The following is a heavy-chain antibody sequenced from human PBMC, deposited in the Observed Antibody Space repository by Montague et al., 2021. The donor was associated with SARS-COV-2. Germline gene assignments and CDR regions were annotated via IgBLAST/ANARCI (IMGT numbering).Heavy chain of an antibody. CDR2: ISSNGGNT. CDR1: GFTFSTYA. V-gene: IGHV3-64D*09. CDR3: VKNDGLFGMDV. Sequence: SLRLSCAASGFTFSTYAMHWVRQAPGKGLEYVSGISSNGGNTNYADSVKGRFTISRDNSKNTLYLQMSSLRGEDTVVYYCVKNDGLFGMDVWGQGTTVTVSS. D-gene: IGHD5-24*01. J-gene: IGHJ6*02.